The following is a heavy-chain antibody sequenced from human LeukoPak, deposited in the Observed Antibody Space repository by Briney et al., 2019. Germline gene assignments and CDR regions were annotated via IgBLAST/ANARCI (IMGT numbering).Heavy chain of an antibody. V-gene: IGHV1-18*01. J-gene: IGHJ6*03. Sequence: ASVKVSCKASGYTFTSYGISWVRQAPGQGLEWMGWISAYNGNTNYAQKLQGRVTMTEDTSTDTAYMELSSLRSEDTAVYYCATGVVPAAYAYYYYYYMDVWGKGTTVTVSS. D-gene: IGHD2-2*01. CDR2: ISAYNGNT. CDR3: ATGVVPAAYAYYYYYYMDV. CDR1: GYTFTSYG.